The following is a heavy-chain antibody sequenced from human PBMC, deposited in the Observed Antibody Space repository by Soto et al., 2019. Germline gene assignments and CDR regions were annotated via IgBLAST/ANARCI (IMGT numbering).Heavy chain of an antibody. D-gene: IGHD2-15*01. CDR2: ISFDGRKE. CDR3: ARPIPRWSYHYGMDV. Sequence: QLVESGGRGVQPGRSLRLSCEASEFTFSSYAMHWVRQAPGRGLEWVALISFDGRKEYYADSVKGRFTVSRDNSGSMVYLQMDSLRPDDTAIYYCARPIPRWSYHYGMDVWGQGTTVTVSS. J-gene: IGHJ6*02. CDR1: EFTFSSYA. V-gene: IGHV3-30*03.